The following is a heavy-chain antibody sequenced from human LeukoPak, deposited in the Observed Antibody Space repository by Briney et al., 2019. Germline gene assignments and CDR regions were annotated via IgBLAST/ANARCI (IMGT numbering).Heavy chain of an antibody. CDR3: ARAAPRAAARYYYYMDV. V-gene: IGHV4-38-2*01. CDR2: IYHSGST. D-gene: IGHD6-13*01. Sequence: SETLSLTCAVSGYSISSGYYWGWIRQPPGKGLEWIGSIYHSGSTYYNPSLKSRVTISVDTSKNQFSLKLSSVTAADTAVYYCARAAPRAAARYYYYMDVWGKGTTATVSS. CDR1: GYSISSGYY. J-gene: IGHJ6*03.